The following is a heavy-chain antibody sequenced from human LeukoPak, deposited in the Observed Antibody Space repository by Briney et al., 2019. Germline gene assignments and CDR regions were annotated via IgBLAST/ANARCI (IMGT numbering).Heavy chain of an antibody. CDR3: ARGVNRPNYYYYGMDV. J-gene: IGHJ6*02. CDR1: GFTFSSHW. CDR2: IKEDGSEK. Sequence: GGSLRLSCVVSGFTFSSHWMSWVRQAPGKGLEWVANIKEDGSEKYYVDSVKGRFTISRDNAKKSLYLQMNSLRAEDTAMYYCARGVNRPNYYYYGMDVWGQGTTVTVSS. V-gene: IGHV3-7*01. D-gene: IGHD4-11*01.